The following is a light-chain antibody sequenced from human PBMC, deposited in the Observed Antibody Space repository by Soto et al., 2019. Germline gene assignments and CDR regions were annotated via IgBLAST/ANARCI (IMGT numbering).Light chain of an antibody. CDR1: SSNIGSNY. CDR3: AAWDDSLSGAV. V-gene: IGLV1-47*01. CDR2: WGN. J-gene: IGLJ7*01. Sequence: QSVLTQPPSASGTPGQRVTISYSGSSSNIGSNYVYWYQQLPGAAPKLLIYWGNQRPSGVPDRFSGSKSGTSASLAISGLRSDDEADYYCAAWDDSLSGAVFGGGTQLTVL.